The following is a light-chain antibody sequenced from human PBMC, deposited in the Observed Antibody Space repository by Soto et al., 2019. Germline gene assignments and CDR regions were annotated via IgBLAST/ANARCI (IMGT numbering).Light chain of an antibody. CDR2: DVK. V-gene: IGLV2-11*01. CDR3: CSYGGSFYV. J-gene: IGLJ1*01. CDR1: SSDVGGYNY. Sequence: QSALTHPHSVSGSPGQSVAITCSGTSSDVGGYNYVSWYQQHPGKAPKLIIFDVKKRPSGVPDRFSGSKSGSTASLTISGLQAEDEADYYCCSYGGSFYVVGTGTKVTVL.